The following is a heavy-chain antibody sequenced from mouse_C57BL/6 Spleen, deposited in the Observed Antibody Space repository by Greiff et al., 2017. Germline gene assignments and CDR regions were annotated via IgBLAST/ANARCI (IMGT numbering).Heavy chain of an antibody. J-gene: IGHJ1*03. CDR1: GYTFTSYW. CDR3: AREAGTWYFDV. D-gene: IGHD4-1*01. Sequence: VQLQQPGAELVRPGSSVKLSCKASGYTFTSYWMHWVKQRPIQGLEWIGNIDPSDSETHSNQKFRDKATLTVDKSSSTAYLQLSSLTSEDSAVYYCAREAGTWYFDVWGTGTTVTVSS. CDR2: IDPSDSET. V-gene: IGHV1-52*01.